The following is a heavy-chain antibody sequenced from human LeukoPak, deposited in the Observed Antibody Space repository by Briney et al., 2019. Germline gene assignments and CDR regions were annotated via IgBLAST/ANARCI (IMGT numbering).Heavy chain of an antibody. Sequence: GGSLRLSCAASGFTFSSYEMNWVRQAPGKGLEWVSYISSGGNTIYYADSVKGRFSISRDNAKNSLYLQMNSLRAEDTAVCYCAREGGSYYFDYWGQGTLVTVSS. V-gene: IGHV3-48*03. J-gene: IGHJ4*02. CDR2: ISSGGNTI. CDR1: GFTFSSYE. D-gene: IGHD1-26*01. CDR3: AREGGSYYFDY.